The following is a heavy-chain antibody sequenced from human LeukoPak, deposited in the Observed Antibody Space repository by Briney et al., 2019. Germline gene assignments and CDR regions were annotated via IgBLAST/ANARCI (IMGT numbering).Heavy chain of an antibody. CDR1: GGTFSSYA. V-gene: IGHV1-18*01. J-gene: IGHJ4*02. D-gene: IGHD3-16*01. CDR2: ISAYNGNT. CDR3: ARDMGEIMITPFDY. Sequence: ASVKVSCKASGGTFSSYAISWVRQAPGQGLEWMGWISAYNGNTNYAQKLQGRVTMTTDTSTSTAYMELRSLRSDDTAVYYCARDMGEIMITPFDYWGQGTLVTVSS.